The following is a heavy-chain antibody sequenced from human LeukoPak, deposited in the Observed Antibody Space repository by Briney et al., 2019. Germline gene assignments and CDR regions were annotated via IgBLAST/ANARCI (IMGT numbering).Heavy chain of an antibody. J-gene: IGHJ4*02. CDR2: IYYSGST. CDR1: GGSISSSSYY. V-gene: IGHV4-39*07. CDR3: ARAIAAAGFRPFDY. D-gene: IGHD6-13*01. Sequence: SETLSLTCTVSGGSISSSSYYWGWIRQPPGKGLEWIGSIYYSGSTYYNPSLKSRVTISVDTSKNQFSLKLSSVTAADTAVYYCARAIAAAGFRPFDYWGQGTLVTVSS.